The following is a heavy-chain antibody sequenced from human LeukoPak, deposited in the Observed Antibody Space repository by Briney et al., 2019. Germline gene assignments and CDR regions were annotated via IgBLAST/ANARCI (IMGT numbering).Heavy chain of an antibody. V-gene: IGHV3-53*01. Sequence: PGGSLRLSRAASGFTVGGSYMSWVRQAPGKGLEWVSVIYAGGDTFYADSVKGRFTISRDYSKNTVFLHMNSLRADDTAVYYCARQSTTMVLFDYWGQGTLVTVSS. CDR3: ARQSTTMVLFDY. CDR1: GFTVGGSY. D-gene: IGHD5-18*01. CDR2: IYAGGDT. J-gene: IGHJ4*02.